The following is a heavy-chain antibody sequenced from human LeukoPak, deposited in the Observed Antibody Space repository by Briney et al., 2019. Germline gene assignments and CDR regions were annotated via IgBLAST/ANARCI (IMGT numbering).Heavy chain of an antibody. V-gene: IGHV3-48*04. CDR1: GFTFSSYA. J-gene: IGHJ3*02. CDR3: ARALQWLATDAFDI. CDR2: ISSSGSTI. Sequence: GGSLRLSCAASGFTFSSYAMSWIRQAPGKGLEWVSYISSSGSTIYYADSVKGRFTISRDNAKNSLYLQMNSLRVDDTAVYYCARALQWLATDAFDIWGQGTMVTVSS. D-gene: IGHD6-19*01.